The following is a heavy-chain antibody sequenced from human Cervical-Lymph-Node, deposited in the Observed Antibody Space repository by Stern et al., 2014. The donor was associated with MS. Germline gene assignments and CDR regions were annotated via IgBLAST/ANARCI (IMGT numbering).Heavy chain of an antibody. CDR1: GDSISSSSYY. CDR3: ARLDSYGPGDY. V-gene: IGHV4-39*01. Sequence: QLQLQESGPGLVKPSETLSLTCAVSGDSISSSSYYWGWIRQPPGKGLAWIGSIYYTGTTYYNPSLKSRVTISVEPSKNQFLLNRRCVTAADTAVYYCARLDSYGPGDYWGQGTLVTVSS. CDR2: IYYTGTT. D-gene: IGHD3-16*01. J-gene: IGHJ4*02.